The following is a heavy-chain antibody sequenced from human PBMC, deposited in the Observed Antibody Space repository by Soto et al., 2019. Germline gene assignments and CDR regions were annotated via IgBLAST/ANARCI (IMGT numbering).Heavy chain of an antibody. D-gene: IGHD3-10*01. CDR1: GGTFSSYT. V-gene: IGHV1-69*02. Sequence: QVQLVQSGAEVKKPGSSVKVSCKASGGTFSSYTISWVRQAPGQGLEWMGRIIPILGIANYAQKFQGRVTITADKSTSTAYMELSSLRSEDTAVYYCAIPFGELPTWFDPWGQGTLVTVSS. CDR2: IIPILGIA. CDR3: AIPFGELPTWFDP. J-gene: IGHJ5*02.